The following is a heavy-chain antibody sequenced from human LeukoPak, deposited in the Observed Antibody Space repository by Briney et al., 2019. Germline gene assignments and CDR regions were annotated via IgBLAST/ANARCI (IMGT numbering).Heavy chain of an antibody. V-gene: IGHV3-11*01. J-gene: IGHJ4*02. D-gene: IGHD3-10*01. CDR2: ISSGGSTI. CDR1: GFTLSDYY. CDR3: AKLPSGSYCNDPWD. Sequence: PGGSLRLSCAASGFTLSDYYMKWIRQAPGKGLEWVSYISSGGSTIYYADSVRGRFTISRDNSKNTLYLQMNSLRAEDTAVYYCAKLPSGSYCNDPWDWGQGTLVTVSS.